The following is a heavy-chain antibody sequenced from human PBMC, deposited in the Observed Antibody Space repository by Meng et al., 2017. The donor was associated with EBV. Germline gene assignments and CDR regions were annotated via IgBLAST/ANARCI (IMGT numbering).Heavy chain of an antibody. D-gene: IGHD3-10*01. Sequence: QVQLQQWGAGLLKPSETLSLTCADDGGSFSGYYWSWIRQPPGEGLEWIGEINHSGSTNYNPSLKSRVTISVDTSKNQFSLKLSSVTAADTAVYYCARVFPVHRGGSGSYRWFDPWGQGTLVTVSS. CDR1: GGSFSGYY. V-gene: IGHV4-34*01. CDR3: ARVFPVHRGGSGSYRWFDP. CDR2: INHSGST. J-gene: IGHJ5*02.